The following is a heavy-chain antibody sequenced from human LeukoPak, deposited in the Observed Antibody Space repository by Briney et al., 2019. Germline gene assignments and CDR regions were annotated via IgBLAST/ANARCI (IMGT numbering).Heavy chain of an antibody. CDR2: IYTSGST. CDR1: GGSISSYY. Sequence: PSETLSLTCTVSGGSISSYYWSWIRQPPGKGLEWIGYIYTSGSTNYNPSLKSRVTISVDTSKNQFSLKLSSVTAADTAVYYRARQGGYSSSWFDYWGQGTLVTVSS. J-gene: IGHJ4*02. D-gene: IGHD6-6*01. V-gene: IGHV4-4*09. CDR3: ARQGGYSSSWFDY.